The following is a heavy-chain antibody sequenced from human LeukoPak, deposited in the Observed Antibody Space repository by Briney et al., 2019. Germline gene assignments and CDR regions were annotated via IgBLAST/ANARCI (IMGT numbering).Heavy chain of an antibody. J-gene: IGHJ5*02. CDR2: IIPIFGTA. CDR3: AATLFGDNWFDP. V-gene: IGHV1-69*05. CDR1: GGTFSSYA. Sequence: ASVKVSCKASGGTFSSYAISWVRQAPGQGLEWMGGIIPIFGTANYAQKFQGRVTMTRNMSTSTVYMELSSLRSEDTAVYYCAATLFGDNWFDPWGQGTLVTVSS. D-gene: IGHD3-10*02.